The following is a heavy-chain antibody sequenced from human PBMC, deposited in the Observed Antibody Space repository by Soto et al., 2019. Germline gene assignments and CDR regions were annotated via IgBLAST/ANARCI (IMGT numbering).Heavy chain of an antibody. CDR3: ARVLPVAGMVY. CDR1: GFTFSSYA. D-gene: IGHD6-19*01. Sequence: GGSLRLSCAASGFTFSSYAMHWVRQAPGKGLEWVAVISYDGSNKYYADSVKGRFTISRDNSKNTLYLQMNSLRAEDTAVYYCARVLPVAGMVYWGQGTLVTVSS. J-gene: IGHJ4*02. CDR2: ISYDGSNK. V-gene: IGHV3-30-3*01.